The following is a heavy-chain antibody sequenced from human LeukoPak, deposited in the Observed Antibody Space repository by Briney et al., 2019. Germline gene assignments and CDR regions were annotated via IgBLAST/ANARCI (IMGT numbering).Heavy chain of an antibody. Sequence: ASVKVSCKASGYTFTGYYMHWVRQAPGQGLEWMGIINPSGGSTSYAQKFQGRVTMTRDMSTSTVYMELSSLRSEDTAVYYCARDPYYDFWSGWTGSYYYYMDVWGKGTTVTVSS. CDR1: GYTFTGYY. D-gene: IGHD3-3*01. J-gene: IGHJ6*03. CDR3: ARDPYYDFWSGWTGSYYYYMDV. V-gene: IGHV1-46*01. CDR2: INPSGGST.